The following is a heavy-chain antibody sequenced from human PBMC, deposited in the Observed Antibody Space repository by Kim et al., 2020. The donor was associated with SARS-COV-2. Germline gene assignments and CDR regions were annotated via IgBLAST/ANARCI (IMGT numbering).Heavy chain of an antibody. J-gene: IGHJ4*02. D-gene: IGHD3-3*01. Sequence: GRFTISRDNSKNTVYLQMNSLRAEDTATYFCTKDRTRTVMIFGPDGLCFDYWGQGSLVTVSS. CDR3: TKDRTRTVMIFGPDGLCFDY. V-gene: IGHV3-23*01.